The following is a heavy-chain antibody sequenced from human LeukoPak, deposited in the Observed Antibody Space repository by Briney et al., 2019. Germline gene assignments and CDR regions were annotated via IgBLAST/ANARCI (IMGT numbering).Heavy chain of an antibody. CDR3: AKDRMVYDILTALVDY. D-gene: IGHD3-9*01. J-gene: IGHJ4*02. CDR2: ISGSGGST. V-gene: IGHV3-23*01. Sequence: GGSLRLSCPASGFTFSSYAMSWVRQAPGKGLEWVSAISGSGGSTYYADSVKGRFTISRDNSKNTLYLQMNSLRAEDTAVYYCAKDRMVYDILTALVDYWGQGTLVTVSS. CDR1: GFTFSSYA.